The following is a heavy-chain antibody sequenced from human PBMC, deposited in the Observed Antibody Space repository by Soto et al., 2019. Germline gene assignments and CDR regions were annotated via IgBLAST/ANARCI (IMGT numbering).Heavy chain of an antibody. V-gene: IGHV4-59*01. CDR1: GGSISSYY. D-gene: IGHD3-22*01. CDR2: IYYSGST. CDR3: ARAYYDSSGYYPLDY. J-gene: IGHJ4*02. Sequence: TSETLSLTCTVSGGSISSYYWSWIRQPPGKGLEWIGYIYYSGSTNYNPSLKSRVTISVDTSKNQFSLKLSSVTAADTAVYYCARAYYDSSGYYPLDYWGQGTLVTVS.